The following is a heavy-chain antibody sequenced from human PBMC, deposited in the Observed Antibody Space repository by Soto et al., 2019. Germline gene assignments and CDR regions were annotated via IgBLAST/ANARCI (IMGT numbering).Heavy chain of an antibody. D-gene: IGHD6-19*01. CDR3: ARDSADLAGLDY. CDR1: GGSISSYY. CDR2: IYYSGST. J-gene: IGHJ4*02. V-gene: IGHV4-59*01. Sequence: PSETLSLTCTVSGGSISSYYWSWIRQPPGKGLEWIGYIYYSGSTNYNPSLKSRVTISVDTSKNQFSLKLSSVTAADTAVYYCARDSADLAGLDYWGQGTLVTVSS.